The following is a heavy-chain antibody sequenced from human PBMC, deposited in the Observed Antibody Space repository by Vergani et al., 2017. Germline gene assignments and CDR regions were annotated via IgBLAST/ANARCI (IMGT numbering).Heavy chain of an antibody. CDR2: ISVNGLTV. D-gene: IGHD2/OR15-2a*01. CDR3: ARGGLYSFYYFMNV. Sequence: EVELVDSGAKVVRPGGSLRLSCVASGFRFDQFGMMWVRQSPGKGPEWVAGISVNGLTVGYSDSVEGRFTISKDNSKKSLFLQMSNVRAEDTASYHCARGGLYSFYYFMNVWGNGTTVKVSS. CDR1: GFRFDQFG. J-gene: IGHJ6*03. V-gene: IGHV3-20*01.